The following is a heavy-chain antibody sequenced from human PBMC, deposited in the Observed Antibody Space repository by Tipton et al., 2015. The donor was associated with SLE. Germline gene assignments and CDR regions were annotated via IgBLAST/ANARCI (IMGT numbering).Heavy chain of an antibody. Sequence: TLSLTCTVSGGSISSGSYYWSWIRQPAGKGLEWIGRIYTSGSINYNPSLKSRVTISVDTSKNQFSLKLSSVTAADTAVYYCARHVAAGTDYWGQGTLVTVSS. J-gene: IGHJ4*02. CDR1: GGSISSGSYY. CDR2: IYTSGSI. D-gene: IGHD6-13*01. V-gene: IGHV4-61*02. CDR3: ARHVAAGTDY.